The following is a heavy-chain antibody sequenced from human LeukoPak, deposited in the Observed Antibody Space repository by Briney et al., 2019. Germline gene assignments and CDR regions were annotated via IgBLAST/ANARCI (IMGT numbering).Heavy chain of an antibody. Sequence: GGSLRLSCAASGFTFNNYAMSWVRQAPGKGLEWVSAISGSGGTTYYADSVKGRFTFSRDNSKNTLYLQMNSLRAEDTAVYYCAKEEGYYYDSGGYYVEYFQHWGQGTLATVCS. V-gene: IGHV3-23*01. CDR1: GFTFNNYA. CDR2: ISGSGGTT. J-gene: IGHJ1*01. D-gene: IGHD3-22*01. CDR3: AKEEGYYYDSGGYYVEYFQH.